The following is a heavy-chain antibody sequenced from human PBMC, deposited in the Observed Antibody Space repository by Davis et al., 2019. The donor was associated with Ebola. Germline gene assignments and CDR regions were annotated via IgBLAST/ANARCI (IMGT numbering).Heavy chain of an antibody. V-gene: IGHV3-30-3*01. CDR1: GFTFSSYE. D-gene: IGHD5-18*01. J-gene: IGHJ4*02. Sequence: GGSLRLSCAASGFTFSSYEMNWVRQAPGKGLEWVAVISYDGSNKYYADSVKGRFTISRDNSKNTLYLQMNSLRAEDTAVYYCANVDTALDYWGQGTLVTVSS. CDR3: ANVDTALDY. CDR2: ISYDGSNK.